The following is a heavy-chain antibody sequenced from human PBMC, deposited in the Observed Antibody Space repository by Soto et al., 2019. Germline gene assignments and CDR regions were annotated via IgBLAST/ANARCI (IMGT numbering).Heavy chain of an antibody. CDR3: ARDRFYAGGGYYFDY. V-gene: IGHV4-31*03. Sequence: QVRLQESGPGLLKPSQTLSLTCTVSGASVSSGGYYWSWIRQHPGKGLEWIGYIYYSGSTDYNPSLKSRVTISVDTSKNQFSLKLTSVTAADTAVYYCARDRFYAGGGYYFDYWGRGTLVTVSS. CDR2: IYYSGST. CDR1: GASVSSGGYY. J-gene: IGHJ4*02. D-gene: IGHD3-22*01.